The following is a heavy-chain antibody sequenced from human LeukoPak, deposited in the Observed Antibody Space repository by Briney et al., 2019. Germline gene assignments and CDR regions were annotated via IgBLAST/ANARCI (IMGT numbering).Heavy chain of an antibody. D-gene: IGHD5/OR15-5a*01. CDR2: ISSGRSVM. Sequence: PGGSLRLSCAASGFTFSVYGMSWVRQAPGKGLEWVSHISSGRSVMNYADSVKGRLTISRDNGKNSVYLQMNSLRDEDTAVYYCAGGVYGYNAFDYWGQGTLVSVSS. V-gene: IGHV3-48*02. J-gene: IGHJ4*02. CDR3: AGGVYGYNAFDY. CDR1: GFTFSVYG.